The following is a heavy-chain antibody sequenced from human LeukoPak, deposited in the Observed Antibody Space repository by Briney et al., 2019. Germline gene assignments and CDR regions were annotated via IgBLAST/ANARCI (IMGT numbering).Heavy chain of an antibody. J-gene: IGHJ6*04. D-gene: IGHD3-9*01. V-gene: IGHV1-69*01. Sequence: SVKVSCKASGGTFSSYAISWVRQAPGQGLEWMGGIIPFFGTANYAQKFQGRVTITADESTSTAYMALSSLRSEDTAVYYCASLFYDILTGSYYYGTDVWGKGTTVTVSS. CDR1: GGTFSSYA. CDR2: IIPFFGTA. CDR3: ASLFYDILTGSYYYGTDV.